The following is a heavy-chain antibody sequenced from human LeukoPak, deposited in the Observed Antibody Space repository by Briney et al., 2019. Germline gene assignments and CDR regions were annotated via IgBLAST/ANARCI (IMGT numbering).Heavy chain of an antibody. CDR2: ISYDGSNK. CDR1: GFTFSSYA. V-gene: IGHV3-30-3*01. D-gene: IGHD5-18*01. J-gene: IGHJ4*02. CDR3: ARDPDTAMAIDY. Sequence: GGSLRLSCAASGFTFSSYAMHWVRQAPGKGLEWVAVISYDGSNKYYADSVKGRFTISRDNSKNTLYLQMNSLRAEDTAVYYCARDPDTAMAIDYWGQGTLVTVSS.